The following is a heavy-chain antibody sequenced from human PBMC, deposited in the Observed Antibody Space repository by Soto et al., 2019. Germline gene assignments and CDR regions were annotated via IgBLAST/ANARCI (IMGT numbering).Heavy chain of an antibody. CDR3: ARDRGEQQLAYFDY. CDR2: ISANNGNT. J-gene: IGHJ4*02. CDR1: GYTFTSYG. D-gene: IGHD6-13*01. Sequence: ASVKVSCKASGYTFTSYGISWVRQAPGQGLEWMGWISANNGNTNYAQKHQGRVTMTTDTSTSTAYMELSRLRSDDTAVYYCARDRGEQQLAYFDYWGQGTLVTVSS. V-gene: IGHV1-18*01.